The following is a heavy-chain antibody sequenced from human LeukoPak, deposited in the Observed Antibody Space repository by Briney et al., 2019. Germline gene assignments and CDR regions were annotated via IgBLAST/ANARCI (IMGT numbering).Heavy chain of an antibody. V-gene: IGHV3-23*01. CDR1: GYTFGDYA. D-gene: IGHD6-13*01. J-gene: IGHJ4*02. CDR2: LSGRGDDA. CDR3: AKDWHHSSSWYGYFDY. Sequence: GGSLRLSCAASGYTFGDYAVSWVRQAPGKGLEWVSTLSGRGDDAFYADSVKGRFTISRDNSKNTLSLQMNSLRAEDTAVYYCAKDWHHSSSWYGYFDYWGQGTLVTVSS.